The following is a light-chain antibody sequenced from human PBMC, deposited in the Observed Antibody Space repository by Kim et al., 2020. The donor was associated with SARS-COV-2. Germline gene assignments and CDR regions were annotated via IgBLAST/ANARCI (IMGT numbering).Light chain of an antibody. CDR1: LSVGTF. V-gene: IGKV3-11*01. CDR3: YQRKSWTFT. Sequence: LPLGQRATLSRCGSLSVGTFLTLSRYKPGQAPTLLIYDAYTGASGIAARSSGSGCGTDFDLTISSRGPEDVAVAFCYQRKSWTFTFGGGTKVDIK. J-gene: IGKJ4*01. CDR2: DAY.